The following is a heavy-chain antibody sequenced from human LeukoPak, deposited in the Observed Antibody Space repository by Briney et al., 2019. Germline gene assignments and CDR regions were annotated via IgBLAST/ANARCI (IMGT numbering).Heavy chain of an antibody. D-gene: IGHD3-10*01. CDR2: TYWDDDK. Sequence: SGPTLVNPTQTLTLTCTLSGLSLNTAGVGVGWIRQPPGKALEWLTLTYWDDDKRYNPSLKTRLTITKDTSKNQVVLTVTNMDPVDTATYYCAKAGYGSGSYLRYYYYGMDVWGQGTTVTVSS. CDR1: GLSLNTAGVG. CDR3: AKAGYGSGSYLRYYYYGMDV. J-gene: IGHJ6*02. V-gene: IGHV2-5*02.